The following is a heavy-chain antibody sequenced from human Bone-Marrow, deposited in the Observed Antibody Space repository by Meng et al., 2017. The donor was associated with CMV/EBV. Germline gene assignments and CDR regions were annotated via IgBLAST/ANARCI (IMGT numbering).Heavy chain of an antibody. CDR3: VRADPTKKSSSTSCLDY. CDR1: FTFSSYT. Sequence: FTFSSYTMNLIRQAPGKWLEWFSSISSSSSYIYCAHSVKGRFTISRDNAKNSLYLQMNSLRAEATAVYYCVRADPTKKSSSTSCLDYWGQGTLVTVSS. D-gene: IGHD2-2*01. J-gene: IGHJ4*02. V-gene: IGHV3-21*01. CDR2: ISSSSSYI.